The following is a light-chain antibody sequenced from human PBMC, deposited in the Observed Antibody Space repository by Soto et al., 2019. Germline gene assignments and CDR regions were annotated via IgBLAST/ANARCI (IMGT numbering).Light chain of an antibody. CDR1: QSINAW. Sequence: DIQMTQSPSTLSASVGDRVTIACRASQSINAWLAWYQQKPGKAPNLLIYQASTLQIGVPSRFSGSGSGTEFTLTINSLQPDDFATYFCQHYDSYSSIACAQGTRLEI. CDR2: QAS. CDR3: QHYDSYSSIA. J-gene: IGKJ5*01. V-gene: IGKV1-5*03.